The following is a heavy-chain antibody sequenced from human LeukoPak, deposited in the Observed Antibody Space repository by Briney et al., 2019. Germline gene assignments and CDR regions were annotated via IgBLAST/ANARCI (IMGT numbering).Heavy chain of an antibody. Sequence: SETLSLTCTVSGGSISSSSYYWGWIRQPPGKGLEWIGSIYYSGSTYYNPSLKSRVTISVDTSKNQFSLKLSSVTAADTAVYYCAGGGYYDRAFDIWGQGTMVTVSS. D-gene: IGHD3-22*01. CDR2: IYYSGST. CDR3: AGGGYYDRAFDI. CDR1: GGSISSSSYY. V-gene: IGHV4-39*07. J-gene: IGHJ3*02.